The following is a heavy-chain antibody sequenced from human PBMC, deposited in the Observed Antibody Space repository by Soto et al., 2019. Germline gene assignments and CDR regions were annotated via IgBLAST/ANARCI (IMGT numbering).Heavy chain of an antibody. D-gene: IGHD2-21*01. V-gene: IGHV1-2*04. CDR2: INPNSGGT. J-gene: IGHJ3*02. CDR3: ARSTWGGLFYGGGGAFDI. Sequence: ASVKVSCKASGYTFTGYYMHWVRQAPGQGLEWMGWINPNSGGTNYAQKFQGWVTMTRDTSISTAYMELSRLRSDDTAVYYCARSTWGGLFYGGGGAFDIWGQGTMVTVSS. CDR1: GYTFTGYY.